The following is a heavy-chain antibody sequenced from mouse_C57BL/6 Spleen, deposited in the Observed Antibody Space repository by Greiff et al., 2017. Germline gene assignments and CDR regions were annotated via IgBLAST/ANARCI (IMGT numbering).Heavy chain of an antibody. CDR3: ARYGSSRAMDY. D-gene: IGHD1-1*01. CDR2: IDPSDSET. Sequence: QVQLQQPGAELVRPGSSVKLSCKASGYTFTSYWMHWVKQRPIQGLEWIGNIDPSDSETHYNQKFKDKATLTVDKSSSTAYMQLSRLTSEDSAVYYCARYGSSRAMDYWGQGTSVTVSS. V-gene: IGHV1-52*01. J-gene: IGHJ4*01. CDR1: GYTFTSYW.